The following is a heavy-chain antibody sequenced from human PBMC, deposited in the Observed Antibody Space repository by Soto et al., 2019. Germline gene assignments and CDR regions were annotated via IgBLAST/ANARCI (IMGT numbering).Heavy chain of an antibody. J-gene: IGHJ4*02. CDR1: GLTVGSTY. CDR3: ARDPTDAVTWGDY. D-gene: IGHD3-16*01. Sequence: EVQLVESGGGLVQPGGSLRLSCAAAGLTVGSTYMSWVRQAPGKGLEWVSVIYSDGRTFYADSVKGRFTITRDNSRNTLYLQMNSLRAEDTAVYYCARDPTDAVTWGDYWGQGALVTVSS. CDR2: IYSDGRT. V-gene: IGHV3-66*01.